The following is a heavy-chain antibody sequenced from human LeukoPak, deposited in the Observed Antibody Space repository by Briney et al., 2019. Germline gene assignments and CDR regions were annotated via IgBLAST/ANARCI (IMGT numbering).Heavy chain of an antibody. Sequence: GGSLRLSCTASGFTFGDYAMSWVRQAPGKGLEWVGFIRSKAYGGTTEYAAPVKGRFTISRDDSKSIAYLQMNSLKTEDTAVYYCTRAFVRSPDYWGQGTLVTVSS. V-gene: IGHV3-49*04. CDR3: TRAFVRSPDY. CDR2: IRSKAYGGTT. CDR1: GFTFGDYA. J-gene: IGHJ4*02. D-gene: IGHD3-16*01.